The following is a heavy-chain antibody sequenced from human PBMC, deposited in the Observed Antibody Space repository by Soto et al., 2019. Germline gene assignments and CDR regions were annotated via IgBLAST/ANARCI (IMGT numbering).Heavy chain of an antibody. CDR1: GYTFTSYA. V-gene: IGHV1-18*01. CDR3: ARGKNYYGMDV. J-gene: IGHJ6*02. Sequence: ASVKVSCKASGYTFTSYAMHWVRQAPGQRLEWMGWISAYNGNTNYAQKLQGRVTMTTDTSTSTAYMELRSLRSDDTAVYYCARGKNYYGMDVWGQGTTVTVSS. CDR2: ISAYNGNT.